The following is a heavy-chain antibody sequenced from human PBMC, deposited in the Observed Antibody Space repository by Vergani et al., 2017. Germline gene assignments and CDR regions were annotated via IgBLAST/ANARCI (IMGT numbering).Heavy chain of an antibody. CDR3: ARRTPYASSGWYFDY. CDR2: INPNSCGT. CDR1: GYTFTGYY. D-gene: IGHD6-19*01. V-gene: IGHV1-2*02. J-gene: IGHJ4*02. Sequence: QVQLVQSGAEVKKPGASVKVSCKASGYTFTGYYMHWVRQAPGQGLEWMGWINPNSCGTNYAQKFQGRVTMTRDTSISTAYLQWSSLKASDTAMYYCARRTPYASSGWYFDYWGQGTLVTVSS.